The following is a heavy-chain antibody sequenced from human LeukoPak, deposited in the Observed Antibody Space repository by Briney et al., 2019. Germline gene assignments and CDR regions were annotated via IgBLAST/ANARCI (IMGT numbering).Heavy chain of an antibody. D-gene: IGHD2-15*01. CDR3: ARDLYCSRSCYYDSRHHDY. J-gene: IGHJ4*02. V-gene: IGHV1-18*01. Sequence: ASVKVSCKASGYTFTSYGISWVRQAPGQGLEWMGWISTYNGNTNYPQSLQGRVTMTTDTSTSTAYMELRSLRSDDTAVYYCARDLYCSRSCYYDSRHHDYWGQGTLVTVSS. CDR1: GYTFTSYG. CDR2: ISTYNGNT.